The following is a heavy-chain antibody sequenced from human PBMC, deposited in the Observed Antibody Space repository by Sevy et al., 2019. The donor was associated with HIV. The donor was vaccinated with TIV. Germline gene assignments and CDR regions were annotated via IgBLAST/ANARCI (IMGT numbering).Heavy chain of an antibody. CDR2: IYYSGST. J-gene: IGHJ4*02. D-gene: IGHD5-18*01. CDR1: GGSISSYY. V-gene: IGHV4-59*01. Sequence: SETLSLTCTVSGGSISSYYWSWIRQPPGKGLEWIGYIYYSGSTNYNPSLQSRVTISVDTSKNQFSLKLSSVTAADTAVYYCARRLGHSYGFFDYWGQGTLVTVSS. CDR3: ARRLGHSYGFFDY.